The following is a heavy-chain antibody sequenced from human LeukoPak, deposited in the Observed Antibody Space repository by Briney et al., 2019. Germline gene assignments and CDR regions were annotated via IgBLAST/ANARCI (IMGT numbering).Heavy chain of an antibody. CDR3: ARAISIAAASDAFDI. CDR2: INWNGGST. CDR1: GFTFSTSV. D-gene: IGHD6-25*01. J-gene: IGHJ3*02. Sequence: GGSLRLSCSASGFTFSTSVMHWVRQAPGKGLEWVSGINWNGGSTGYADSVKGRFTISRDNAKNSLYLQMNSLRAEDTALYYCARAISIAAASDAFDIWGQGTMVTVSS. V-gene: IGHV3-20*04.